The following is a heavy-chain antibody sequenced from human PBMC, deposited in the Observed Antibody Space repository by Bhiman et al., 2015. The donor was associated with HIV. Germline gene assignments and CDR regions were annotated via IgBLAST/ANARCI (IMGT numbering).Heavy chain of an antibody. D-gene: IGHD6-13*01. CDR3: AKDIKGQQVSPDAFDF. J-gene: IGHJ3*01. Sequence: EVELVESGGGLVQPGGSLRLSCAASGFTFSTYPMSWVRQAPGKGLEWVSGISGGATNTHYIDSVKGRFTISRDNSKNTVHLQMDGLRAEDTAVYYCAKDIKGQQVSPDAFDFWGQGTVVTVSS. CDR2: ISGGATNT. CDR1: GFTFSTYP. V-gene: IGHV3-23*04.